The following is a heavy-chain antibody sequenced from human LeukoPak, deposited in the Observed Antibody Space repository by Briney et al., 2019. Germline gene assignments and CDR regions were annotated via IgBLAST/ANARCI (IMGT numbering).Heavy chain of an antibody. Sequence: ASVKVSCKASGYTFTSFPMNWIRQAPGQGLEWMGWINTNTGNPTYAQGFTGRFVFSLDTSVSTAYLQISSPKAEDTAVYYCARGRHGSDYSAINYWGQGTLVTVSS. D-gene: IGHD3-22*01. CDR2: INTNTGNP. CDR1: GYTFTSFP. V-gene: IGHV7-4-1*02. CDR3: ARGRHGSDYSAINY. J-gene: IGHJ4*02.